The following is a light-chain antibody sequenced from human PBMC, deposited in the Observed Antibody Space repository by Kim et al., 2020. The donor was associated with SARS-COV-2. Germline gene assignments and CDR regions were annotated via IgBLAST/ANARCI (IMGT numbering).Light chain of an antibody. CDR3: GTWDDSLHGWV. CDR2: SDD. CDR1: RSNIGSNP. V-gene: IGLV1-44*01. J-gene: IGLJ3*02. Sequence: GPRIPIPCSGSRSNIGSNPVTWYQQLPGTAPRLLIHSDDQRPSGVPDRFSGSKSGTSASLAISGLQSEDEADYYCGTWDDSLHGWVFGGGTQLTVL.